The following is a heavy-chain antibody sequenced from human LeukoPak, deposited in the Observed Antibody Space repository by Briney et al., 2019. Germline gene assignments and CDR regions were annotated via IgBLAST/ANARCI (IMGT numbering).Heavy chain of an antibody. CDR2: IKGETEGGKT. CDR3: TTVCCPHNGLSPCYFHGMDV. CDR1: GFSFSEAW. V-gene: IGHV3-15*01. D-gene: IGHD1-1*01. J-gene: IGHJ6*04. Sequence: GGALRLSCAACGFSFSEAWMSWVCAALGKGLGWVGRIKGETEGGKTDYAALVKGRFTISRDDSKSTLYLQMNSLKNEHTAVYYCTTVCCPHNGLSPCYFHGMDVWGKGTTVTVSS.